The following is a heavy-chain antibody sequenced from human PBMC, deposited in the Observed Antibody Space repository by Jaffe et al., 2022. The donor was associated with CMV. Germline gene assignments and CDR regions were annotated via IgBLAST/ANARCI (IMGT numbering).Heavy chain of an antibody. Sequence: EVQVVESGGDLVKPGQSLRLSCTASEFTLSGYGMSWFRQAPGKGLEWVAFIRSKAHGGTTEYAASVKDRFVLSRDDSKSIAYLQMNSLKTEDTAVYYCARDPGYFGARSYYYYYYYAMDVWGQGTTVTVSS. D-gene: IGHD3-10*01. CDR3: ARDPGYFGARSYYYYYYYAMDV. CDR1: EFTLSGYG. V-gene: IGHV3-49*05. J-gene: IGHJ6*02. CDR2: IRSKAHGGTT.